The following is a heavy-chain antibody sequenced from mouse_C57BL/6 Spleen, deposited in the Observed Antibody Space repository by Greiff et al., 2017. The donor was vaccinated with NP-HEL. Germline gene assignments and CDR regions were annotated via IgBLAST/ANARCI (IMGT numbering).Heavy chain of an antibody. V-gene: IGHV5-4*01. D-gene: IGHD2-12*01. CDR2: ISDGGSYT. J-gene: IGHJ2*01. CDR1: GFTFSSYA. CDR3: ARDYDGFDY. Sequence: EVNVVESGGGLVKPGGSLKLSCAASGFTFSSYAMSWVRQTPEKRLEWVATISDGGSYTYYPDNVKGRFTISRDNAKNNLYLQMSHLKSEDTAMYYCARDYDGFDYWGQGTTLTVSS.